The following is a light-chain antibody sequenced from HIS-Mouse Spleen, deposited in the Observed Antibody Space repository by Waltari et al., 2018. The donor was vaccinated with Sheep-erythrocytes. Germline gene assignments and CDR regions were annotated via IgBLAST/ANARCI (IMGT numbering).Light chain of an antibody. CDR2: EVS. Sequence: QSALTQPASVSGSPGQSITIPCTGASSDVGGYNYVSWYQQHPGKAPQLMIYEVSNRPSGVSNRFSGSKSGNTASLTISGLQAEDEADYYCSSYTSSSTQVFGGGTKLTVL. V-gene: IGLV2-14*01. J-gene: IGLJ2*01. CDR1: SSDVGGYNY. CDR3: SSYTSSSTQV.